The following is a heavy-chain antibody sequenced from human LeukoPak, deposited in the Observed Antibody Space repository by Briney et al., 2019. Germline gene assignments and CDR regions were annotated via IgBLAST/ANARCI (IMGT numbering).Heavy chain of an antibody. CDR1: GEDFTTYW. V-gene: IGHV5-51*01. Sequence: GESLKISCKNSGEDFTTYWIGWVRQMPGTGLEWVAIIHPGDSDTRYSPSLQGQVTISADRSVSTIYLQWSSLKASDTGAYYCARRTYVLTSSQKWFDPWGQGTLVTVSS. CDR3: ARRTYVLTSSQKWFDP. J-gene: IGHJ5*02. CDR2: IHPGDSDT. D-gene: IGHD3-16*01.